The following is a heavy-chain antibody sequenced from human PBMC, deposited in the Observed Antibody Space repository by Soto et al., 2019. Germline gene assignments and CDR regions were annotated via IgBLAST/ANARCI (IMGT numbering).Heavy chain of an antibody. J-gene: IGHJ4*02. CDR2: ISYDGSNK. CDR1: GFTCSSYA. Sequence: QVQLVEAGGGVVQPGRSLRLSCAASGFTCSSYAMHWVRQAPGKGLEWEAAISYDGSNKYYADSVKGRFTISRDNSKNTLYLQMNSLIAEDTAVYYCARDPEGPETLDYWGQGTLVTVSS. V-gene: IGHV3-30-3*01. CDR3: ARDPEGPETLDY.